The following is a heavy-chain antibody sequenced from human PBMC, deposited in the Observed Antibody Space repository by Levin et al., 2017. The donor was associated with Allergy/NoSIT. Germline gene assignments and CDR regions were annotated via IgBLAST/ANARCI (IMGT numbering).Heavy chain of an antibody. Sequence: SETLSLTCAISGDSVSSNTAAWNWIRQSLSRGLEWLGRTYFRSKWINEYAESVKSRISVNPDTSKNQFSLHLNSVTPDDTAVYYCTRDPGRGYGMDVWGQGTTVTVSS. V-gene: IGHV6-1*01. CDR1: GDSVSSNTAA. J-gene: IGHJ6*02. CDR3: TRDPGRGYGMDV. CDR2: TYFRSKWIN.